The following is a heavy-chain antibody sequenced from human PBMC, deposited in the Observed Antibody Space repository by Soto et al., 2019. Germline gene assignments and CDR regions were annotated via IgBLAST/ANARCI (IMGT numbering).Heavy chain of an antibody. Sequence: PSETLSLTCAVSGGSISSSNWWSWVRQPPGKGLEWIGQIYHSGSTNYNPSLKSRVTISVDKSKNQFSLKLSSVTAADTAVYYCARRYHSSGWYNWFDPWGQGTLVTVSS. V-gene: IGHV4-4*02. CDR2: IYHSGST. J-gene: IGHJ5*02. CDR1: GGSISSSNW. CDR3: ARRYHSSGWYNWFDP. D-gene: IGHD6-19*01.